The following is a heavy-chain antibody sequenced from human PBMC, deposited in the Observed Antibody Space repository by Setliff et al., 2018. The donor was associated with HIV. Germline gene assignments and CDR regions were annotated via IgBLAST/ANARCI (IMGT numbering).Heavy chain of an antibody. CDR2: ISVSGTDI. V-gene: IGHV3-11*01. Sequence: GGSLRLSCAASGFTFTNYYMSWIRQAPGTGLELLSYISVSGTDIKYADSVKGRFTISRENSKNTLYIQMNSLRAEDTAKYYCALRQRGGLVGAGNAFDIWGQGTMVTVSS. J-gene: IGHJ3*02. CDR3: ALRQRGGLVGAGNAFDI. D-gene: IGHD1-26*01. CDR1: GFTFTNYY.